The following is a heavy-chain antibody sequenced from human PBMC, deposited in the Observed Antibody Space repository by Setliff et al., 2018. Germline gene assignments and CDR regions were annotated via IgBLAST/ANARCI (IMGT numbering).Heavy chain of an antibody. CDR2: ISPHTGGT. J-gene: IGHJ4*02. Sequence: GASVKVSCKASGYTFTGYYMHWVRQAPGQGLEWMGRISPHTGGTNSAQKFQGRVTMTRDTSVSTVYMELNSLRSDDTAVYSCVRAGFDAISNGLDYWGQGTLVTVSS. CDR3: VRAGFDAISNGLDY. D-gene: IGHD3-3*01. CDR1: GYTFTGYY. V-gene: IGHV1-2*06.